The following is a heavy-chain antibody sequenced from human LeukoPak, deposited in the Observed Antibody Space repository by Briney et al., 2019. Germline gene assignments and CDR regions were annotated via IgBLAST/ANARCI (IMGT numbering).Heavy chain of an antibody. D-gene: IGHD6-13*01. V-gene: IGHV1-69*06. CDR2: IIPIFGTA. CDR3: AREGRSLSSWYDNNWFDP. J-gene: IGHJ5*02. Sequence: SVKVSCKASGGTFSSYAISWVRQAPGQGLEWMGGIIPIFGTANYAQKFQGRVTITADKSTSTAYMELSSLRSEDTAVYYCAREGRSLSSWYDNNWFDPWGQGTLVTVSS. CDR1: GGTFSSYA.